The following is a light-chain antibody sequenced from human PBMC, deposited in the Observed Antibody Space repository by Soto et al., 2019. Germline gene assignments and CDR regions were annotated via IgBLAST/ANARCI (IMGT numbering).Light chain of an antibody. Sequence: QLVLTQPPSASGTPGQRVTISCSGSSSNIGSNTVNWYQQPPGTAPKLLIYSNNQRPSGVPDRFSGSKSGTSASLAISGLQSEDEADYYCAAWDDSLNGSYVFGTGTKLTVL. V-gene: IGLV1-44*01. CDR2: SNN. CDR1: SSNIGSNT. J-gene: IGLJ1*01. CDR3: AAWDDSLNGSYV.